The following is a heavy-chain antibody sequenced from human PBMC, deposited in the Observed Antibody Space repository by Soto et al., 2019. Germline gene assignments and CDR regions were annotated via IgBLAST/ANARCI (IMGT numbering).Heavy chain of an antibody. CDR3: ARLMVVAAPAGWFDP. V-gene: IGHV5-51*01. J-gene: IGHJ5*02. CDR2: IYPADSDT. D-gene: IGHD2-15*01. CDR1: GYRFTDDW. Sequence: GEYLNISCKGSGYRFTDDWIVWVRPMPGKGLEWMGVIYPADSDTIYSRSCEGQVTISADKSISTAYLQWSSLKASDTAMYYCARLMVVAAPAGWFDPWGQGTLVTVSS.